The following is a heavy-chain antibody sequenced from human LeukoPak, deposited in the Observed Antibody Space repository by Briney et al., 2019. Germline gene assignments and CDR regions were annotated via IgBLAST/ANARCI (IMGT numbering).Heavy chain of an antibody. D-gene: IGHD1/OR15-1a*01. CDR1: GFTFSNYS. J-gene: IGHJ4*02. V-gene: IGHV3-48*04. CDR2: ITSSSTV. Sequence: GGSLRLSCAASGFTFSNYSMNWVRQAPGKGLEWVPYITSSSTVYYAGSVKGRFTISRDNAKNSLYLQMNSLRAEDTAVYYCARAGTRYYFDYWGQGTLVTVSS. CDR3: ARAGTRYYFDY.